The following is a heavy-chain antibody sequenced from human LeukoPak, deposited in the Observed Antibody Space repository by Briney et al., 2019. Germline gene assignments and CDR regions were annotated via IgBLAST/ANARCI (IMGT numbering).Heavy chain of an antibody. J-gene: IGHJ3*02. CDR1: GFTFSSYG. Sequence: GGSLRLSCAASGFTFSSYGMHWVRQAPGKGLEWVAVIWYDGSNNYYADSVKGRFTISRDNSKNMLYLQMNSLRAEDTAVYYCARDRRFNAFDIWGQGTMVTVSS. D-gene: IGHD5-24*01. CDR2: IWYDGSNN. CDR3: ARDRRFNAFDI. V-gene: IGHV3-33*01.